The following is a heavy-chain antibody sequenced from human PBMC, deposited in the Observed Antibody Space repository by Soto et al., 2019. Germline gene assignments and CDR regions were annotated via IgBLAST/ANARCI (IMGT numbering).Heavy chain of an antibody. Sequence: QVQLQQWGAGLLKPSETLSLTCAVYGGSFSGYYWSWIRQPPGKGLEWSGEINHSGSTNYNPSLKSRVTISVDTSKNQFSLKLSSVTAADTAVYYCARTPGDSIRLRRRPGWFDPWGQGTLVTVSS. CDR1: GGSFSGYY. CDR3: ARTPGDSIRLRRRPGWFDP. V-gene: IGHV4-34*01. D-gene: IGHD3-10*01. CDR2: INHSGST. J-gene: IGHJ5*02.